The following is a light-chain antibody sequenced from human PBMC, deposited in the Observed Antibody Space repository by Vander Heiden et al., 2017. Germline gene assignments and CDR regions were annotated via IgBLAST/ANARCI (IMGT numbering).Light chain of an antibody. CDR2: AGS. Sequence: DIRLTQSPSFLSASVGDRVTITCRASQGISSHLAWYQQKPGKAPKLLIYAGSTLQSGVPSRFSGSGSGTEFTLTISSLQPEDFATYYCRQLNSHPSTFGPGTKVDIK. CDR1: QGISSH. V-gene: IGKV1-9*01. J-gene: IGKJ3*01. CDR3: RQLNSHPST.